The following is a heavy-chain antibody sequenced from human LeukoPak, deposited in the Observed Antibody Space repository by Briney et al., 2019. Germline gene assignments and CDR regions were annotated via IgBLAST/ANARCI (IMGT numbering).Heavy chain of an antibody. CDR1: GFTFYDYA. J-gene: IGHJ6*03. Sequence: GGSLRLSCAASGFTFYDYAMHWVRHAPGKGLEWVSGISWNSGSIGYADSVKGRFTISRDNANNSLYLQMNSLRAEDTALYYCAKDSGAYYYYYYMDVWGKGTTVTVSS. CDR2: ISWNSGSI. V-gene: IGHV3-9*01. D-gene: IGHD1-1*01. CDR3: AKDSGAYYYYYYMDV.